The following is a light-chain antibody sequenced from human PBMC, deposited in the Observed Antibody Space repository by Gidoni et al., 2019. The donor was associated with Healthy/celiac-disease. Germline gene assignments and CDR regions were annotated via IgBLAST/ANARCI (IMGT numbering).Light chain of an antibody. CDR3: QQRSNWPPVT. J-gene: IGKJ4*01. Sequence: GERATISCRASQSVSSYLAWYQQTPGQAPRLLIYDASNRATGIPARFSGSGSGTDFTLTISSLEPEYFAVYYCQQRSNWPPVTFXGXTKVEIK. CDR1: QSVSSY. CDR2: DAS. V-gene: IGKV3-11*01.